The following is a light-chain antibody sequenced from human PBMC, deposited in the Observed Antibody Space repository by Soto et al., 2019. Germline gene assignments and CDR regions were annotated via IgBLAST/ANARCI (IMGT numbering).Light chain of an antibody. CDR2: GAS. Sequence: IQMTQSPSSLSASVGARVTITCRANQTINNNLNWYQQKPGKAPKLLIYGASSLQSGVPSRFSGSGSGTEFTLTISSLQPDDFATYYCQQYNSYPWTFGQGIKVDIK. V-gene: IGKV1-17*01. CDR1: QTINNN. CDR3: QQYNSYPWT. J-gene: IGKJ1*01.